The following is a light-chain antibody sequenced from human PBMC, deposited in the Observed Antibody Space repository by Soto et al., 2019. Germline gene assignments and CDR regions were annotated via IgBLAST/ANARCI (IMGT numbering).Light chain of an antibody. CDR3: QQSYSRPRT. Sequence: DIQMTQSHSTLSGSVGDRVTITGRAIQTISSWLAWYQQKPGKAPNLLIYTASSLESGVPSRFSGSGSGTDFTLTIDSLQPEDFATYFCQQSYSRPRTFGQGTQVEIK. J-gene: IGKJ1*01. V-gene: IGKV1-39*01. CDR1: QTISSW. CDR2: TAS.